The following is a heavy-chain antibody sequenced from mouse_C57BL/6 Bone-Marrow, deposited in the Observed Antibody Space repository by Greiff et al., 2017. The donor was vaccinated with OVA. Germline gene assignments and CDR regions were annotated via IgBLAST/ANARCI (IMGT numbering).Heavy chain of an antibody. V-gene: IGHV1-53*01. J-gene: IGHJ1*03. CDR1: GYTFTSYW. CDR3: ARIGVVARGYFDV. CDR2: INPSNGGT. Sequence: QVQLQQPGAELVKPGASVKVSCKASGYTFTSYWMHWVKQRPGQGLEWIGNINPSNGGTNYNEKFKSKATLTVDKSSSTAYMQLSSLTSEDSAVYYCARIGVVARGYFDVWGTGTTVTVSS. D-gene: IGHD1-1*01.